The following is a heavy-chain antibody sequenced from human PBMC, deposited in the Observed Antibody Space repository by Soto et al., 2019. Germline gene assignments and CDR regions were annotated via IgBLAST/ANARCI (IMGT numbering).Heavy chain of an antibody. D-gene: IGHD1-7*01. V-gene: IGHV1-18*01. CDR2: ISAYNGNT. CDR3: ARVITGTTFYYYSGMDV. CDR1: GYTFTSYG. J-gene: IGHJ6*02. Sequence: QVQLVQSGAEVKKPGASVKVSCKASGYTFTSYGINWVRQAPGQGLEWMGWISAYNGNTTYAQKLEGRVTMTTDTFTSTAYMELRSLTSDDTAVYYCARVITGTTFYYYSGMDVWGQGTTVTVYS.